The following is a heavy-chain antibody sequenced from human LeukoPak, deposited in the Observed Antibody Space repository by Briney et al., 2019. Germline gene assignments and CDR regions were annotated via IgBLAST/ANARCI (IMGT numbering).Heavy chain of an antibody. J-gene: IGHJ4*02. CDR3: ARDQTYSGSGIYTYFDY. Sequence: SETLSLTCTVSGGSISSGGHYWSWSRQPAGKGLEYIGRIYSTGSTNYNPSLRSRVTISVDTSKNHFSLKLSSVTAADTAVYYCARDQTYSGSGIYTYFDYWGQGILVTVST. D-gene: IGHD3-10*01. CDR1: GGSISSGGHY. V-gene: IGHV4-61*02. CDR2: IYSTGST.